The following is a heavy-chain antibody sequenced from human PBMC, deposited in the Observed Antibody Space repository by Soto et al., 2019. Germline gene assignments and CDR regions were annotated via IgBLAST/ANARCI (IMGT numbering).Heavy chain of an antibody. D-gene: IGHD6-13*01. Sequence: QLQLQESVPGLVKPSETLSLTCTVSGGSISSSSYYWGWIRQPPGKGLEWIGSIYYSGSTYYNPSLKSRVTISVDTSKNQFSLKLSSVTAADTAVYYCARQLVAAAGRGWFDPWGQGTLVTVSS. CDR2: IYYSGST. CDR1: GGSISSSSYY. CDR3: ARQLVAAAGRGWFDP. V-gene: IGHV4-39*01. J-gene: IGHJ5*02.